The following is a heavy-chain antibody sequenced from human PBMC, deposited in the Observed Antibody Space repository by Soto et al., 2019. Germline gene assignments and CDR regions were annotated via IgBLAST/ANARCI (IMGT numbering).Heavy chain of an antibody. CDR1: GFTCSGHT. D-gene: IGHD2-15*01. CDR3: AKARCTSNTCYVPDH. J-gene: IGHJ5*02. V-gene: IGHV3-23*01. Sequence: PGGSLRLSCAASGFTCSGHTMSWVRQAPGKGLEWVSAISGSGGSPSYADSVQGRFTISRDNPKNTLYLQMSSLRVEDTAIYYCAKARCTSNTCYVPDHWGQGTLVTVSS. CDR2: ISGSGGSP.